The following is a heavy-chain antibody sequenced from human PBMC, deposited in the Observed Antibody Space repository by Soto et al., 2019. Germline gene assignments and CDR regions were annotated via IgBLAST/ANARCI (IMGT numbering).Heavy chain of an antibody. V-gene: IGHV1-18*01. J-gene: IGHJ4*02. Sequence: QVQLVQSGAEVRKPGASVKVSCKASGYTFTSYGLTWVRQAPGQGLEWMGWISAHNGNTNYAQKLQGRVTMTTDTSTRTAYMELRGRRSDDTAVYYCASSREGGSGRYFDYWGQGTLVTVSS. CDR1: GYTFTSYG. CDR2: ISAHNGNT. D-gene: IGHD1-26*01. CDR3: ASSREGGSGRYFDY.